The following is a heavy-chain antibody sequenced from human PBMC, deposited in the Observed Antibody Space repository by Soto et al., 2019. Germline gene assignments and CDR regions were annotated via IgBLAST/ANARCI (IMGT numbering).Heavy chain of an antibody. D-gene: IGHD3-22*01. Sequence: PGGSLRLSCSASAFTFRDAWMTWVRQAPGKGLEWVGRIQSITDGGATDYAAPVKGRFTVSRDDSKNTLYLQMNSLKIEDTAVYYCTAGMGYYDPYGMDVWGQGTTVTVSS. CDR3: TAGMGYYDPYGMDV. CDR1: AFTFRDAW. CDR2: IQSITDGGAT. V-gene: IGHV3-15*05. J-gene: IGHJ6*02.